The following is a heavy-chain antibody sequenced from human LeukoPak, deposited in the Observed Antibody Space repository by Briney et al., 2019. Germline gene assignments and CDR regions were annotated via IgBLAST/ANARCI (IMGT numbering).Heavy chain of an antibody. D-gene: IGHD3-22*01. CDR3: AKVARHYYDSSGYFNY. J-gene: IGHJ4*02. V-gene: IGHV3-30*02. CDR1: GFTFSSYG. CDR2: IRYDGSNK. Sequence: PGGSLRLSCAASGFTFSSYGMHWVRQAPGKGLEWVAFIRYDGSNKYYADSVKGRFTISRDNSKNTLYLQMNSLRAEDTAVYYCAKVARHYYDSSGYFNYWGQGTLVTVSS.